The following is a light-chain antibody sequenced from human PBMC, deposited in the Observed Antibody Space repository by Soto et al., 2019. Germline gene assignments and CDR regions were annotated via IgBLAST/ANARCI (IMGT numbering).Light chain of an antibody. CDR2: EGN. CDR1: SGSIASNY. CDR3: QSYDSSTVV. J-gene: IGLJ2*01. Sequence: NFMLTQPHSVSESPGKTVTISCTRSSGSIASNYVQWYQHRPGSVPTTVIYEGNHRPPGVPDRFSGSTDGSSNSASLTISGLHTEDEADYYCQSYDSSTVVFGGGTKLTVL. V-gene: IGLV6-57*04.